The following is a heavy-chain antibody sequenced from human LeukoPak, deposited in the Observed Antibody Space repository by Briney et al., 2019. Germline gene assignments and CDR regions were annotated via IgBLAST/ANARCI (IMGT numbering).Heavy chain of an antibody. D-gene: IGHD3-10*01. Sequence: PSETLSLTCTVSGGSISSYYWSWIRQPPGKGLEWLGYIYYSGRTNYNPSLKSRVPISVDTSKNQFSLKLSSVTAADTAVYYCARGIGFGEFNNWFDPWGQGTLVTVSS. CDR1: GGSISSYY. CDR2: IYYSGRT. J-gene: IGHJ5*02. CDR3: ARGIGFGEFNNWFDP. V-gene: IGHV4-59*01.